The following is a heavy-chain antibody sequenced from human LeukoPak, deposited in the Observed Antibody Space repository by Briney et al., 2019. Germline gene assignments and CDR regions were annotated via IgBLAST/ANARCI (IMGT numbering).Heavy chain of an antibody. D-gene: IGHD1-20*01. V-gene: IGHV3-66*02. CDR2: IYSGGST. J-gene: IGHJ5*02. CDR3: ASGITGTNNWFDP. CDR1: GFTVSSNY. Sequence: GGSLRLSCAASGFTVSSNYMTWVRQAPAKGLEWVSVIYSGGSTYYADSVKGRFTISRDNSKNTLYLQMNSLRAEDTAVYYCASGITGTNNWFDPWGQGTLVTVSS.